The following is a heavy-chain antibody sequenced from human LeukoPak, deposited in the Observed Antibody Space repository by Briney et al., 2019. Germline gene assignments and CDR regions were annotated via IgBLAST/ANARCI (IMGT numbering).Heavy chain of an antibody. J-gene: IGHJ4*02. CDR1: GFIFSSHD. Sequence: PGGSLRLSCAASGFIFSSHDMSWVRQAPGKGLEWVAVISYDGSNKYYADSVKGRFTISRDNSKNTLYLQMNSLRAEDTAVYYCAKSMIRQWLRSGIDYWGQGTLVTVSS. CDR2: ISYDGSNK. CDR3: AKSMIRQWLRSGIDY. D-gene: IGHD5-12*01. V-gene: IGHV3-30*18.